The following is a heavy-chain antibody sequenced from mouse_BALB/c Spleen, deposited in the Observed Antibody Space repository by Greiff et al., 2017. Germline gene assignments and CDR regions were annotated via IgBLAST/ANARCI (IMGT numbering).Heavy chain of an antibody. J-gene: IGHJ1*01. CDR1: GFTFSNYW. CDR3: TRSHWYFDV. CDR2: IRLKSNNYAT. V-gene: IGHV6-6*02. Sequence: EVKVIESGGGLVQPGGSMKLSCVASGFTFSNYWMNWVRQSPEKGLEWVAEIRLKSNNYATHYAESVKGRFTISRDDSKSSVYLQMNNLRAEDTSIYYCTRSHWYFDVWGAGTTVTVSS.